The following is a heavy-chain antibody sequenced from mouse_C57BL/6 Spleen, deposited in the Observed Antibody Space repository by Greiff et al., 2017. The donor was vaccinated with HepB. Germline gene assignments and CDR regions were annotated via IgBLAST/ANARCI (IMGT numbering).Heavy chain of an antibody. Sequence: EVQLQQSGAELVRPGASVKLSCTASGFNIKDDYMHWVKQRPEQGLEWIGWIDPENGDTEYASKFQGKATITADTSSNTAYLQLSSLTSEDTAVYYCTTPGTSDYWGQGTTLTVSS. CDR3: TTPGTSDY. D-gene: IGHD4-1*01. J-gene: IGHJ2*01. CDR2: IDPENGDT. V-gene: IGHV14-4*01. CDR1: GFNIKDDY.